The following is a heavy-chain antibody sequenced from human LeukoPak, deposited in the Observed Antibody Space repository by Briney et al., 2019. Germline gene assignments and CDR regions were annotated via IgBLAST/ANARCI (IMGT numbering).Heavy chain of an antibody. J-gene: IGHJ3*02. CDR1: GGSFSGYY. Sequence: SETLSLTCAVYGGSFSGYYWSWIRQPPGKGLEWIGEINHSGSTNYNPSLKSRVTISVDTSKNQFSLKLSSVTAADTAVYYCARVITMIGDAFDIWGQGTMVTVSS. CDR3: ARVITMIGDAFDI. CDR2: INHSGST. D-gene: IGHD3-10*02. V-gene: IGHV4-34*01.